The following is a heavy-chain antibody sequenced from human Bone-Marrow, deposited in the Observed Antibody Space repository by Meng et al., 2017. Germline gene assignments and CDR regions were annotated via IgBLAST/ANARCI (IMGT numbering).Heavy chain of an antibody. CDR2: ISSSGSTI. CDR1: GFTFSSYE. Sequence: GGPLRLSCAASGFTFSSYEMNWVRQAPGKGLEWVSYISSSGSTIYYADSVKGRFTISRDNAKNSLYLQMNSLRAEDTAVYYCARKYYDFWSGYYSRRRAVGAFDIWGQGTMVTVSS. V-gene: IGHV3-48*03. J-gene: IGHJ3*02. CDR3: ARKYYDFWSGYYSRRRAVGAFDI. D-gene: IGHD3-3*01.